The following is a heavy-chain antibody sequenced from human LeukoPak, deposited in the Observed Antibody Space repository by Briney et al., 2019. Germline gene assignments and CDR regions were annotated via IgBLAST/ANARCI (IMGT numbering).Heavy chain of an antibody. Sequence: PSETLSLTCAVYGGSFSCYYWSWIPQPPGKGLEWIGEINHSGSTNYNPSLKSRVTISVDTSKNQFSLKLSSVTAADTAVYYCARAGGYSYGYLDYWGQGTLVTVS. CDR2: INHSGST. V-gene: IGHV4-34*01. D-gene: IGHD5-18*01. CDR3: ARAGGYSYGYLDY. CDR1: GGSFSCYY. J-gene: IGHJ4*02.